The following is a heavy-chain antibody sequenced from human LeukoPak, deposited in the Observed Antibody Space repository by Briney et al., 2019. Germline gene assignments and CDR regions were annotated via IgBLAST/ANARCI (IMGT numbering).Heavy chain of an antibody. CDR1: GFTFSGYW. J-gene: IGHJ5*02. D-gene: IGHD1/OR15-1a*01. CDR2: INGDGSDT. CDR3: ARDPRNKGFDP. V-gene: IGHV3-74*01. Sequence: GGSLRLSCAASGFTFSGYWMHWARQSPGKGLVWVSCINGDGSDTRYADSVKGRFTISRDNAKNTLYLQMNSLRVEDTAVYYCARDPRNKGFDPWGQGTLVTVSS.